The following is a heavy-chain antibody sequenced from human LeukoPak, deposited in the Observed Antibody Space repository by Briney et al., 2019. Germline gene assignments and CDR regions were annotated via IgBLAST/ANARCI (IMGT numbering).Heavy chain of an antibody. V-gene: IGHV1-69*19. CDR3: ARGVTYYDFWSGYPSDYFDY. CDR2: IIPIFGTA. Sequence: SVKVSRKASGGTFSSYAISWVRQAPGQGLEWMGGIIPIFGTANYAQKFQGRVTITADESTSTAYMELSSLRSEDTAVYYCARGVTYYDFWSGYPSDYFDYWGQGTLVTVSS. D-gene: IGHD3-3*01. CDR1: GGTFSSYA. J-gene: IGHJ4*02.